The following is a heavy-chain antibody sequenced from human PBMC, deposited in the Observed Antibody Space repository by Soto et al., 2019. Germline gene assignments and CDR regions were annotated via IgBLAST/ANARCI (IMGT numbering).Heavy chain of an antibody. Sequence: GGSLRLSCAASGFTFSDYYMSWIRQAPGKGLEWVSYISSSSSYTNYADSVKGRFTISRDNSKNTLYLQMNSLRAEDTAVYYCAKDWPRVVRGVIPWFDPWGQGTLVTVSS. CDR2: ISSSSSYT. CDR1: GFTFSDYY. CDR3: AKDWPRVVRGVIPWFDP. V-gene: IGHV3-11*06. J-gene: IGHJ5*02. D-gene: IGHD3-10*01.